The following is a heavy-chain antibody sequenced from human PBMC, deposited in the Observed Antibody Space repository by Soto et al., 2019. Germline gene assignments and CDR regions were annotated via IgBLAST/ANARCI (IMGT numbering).Heavy chain of an antibody. J-gene: IGHJ5*02. Sequence: PSETLSLTCTVSGGSISSGGYYWSWIRQHPGKGLEWIGYIYYSGSTYYNPSLKSRVTISVDTSKNQFSLKLSSVTAADTAVYYCARAGGPKNWFDPWGHGTLVTVSS. CDR2: IYYSGST. V-gene: IGHV4-31*03. CDR3: ARAGGPKNWFDP. D-gene: IGHD3-16*01. CDR1: GGSISSGGYY.